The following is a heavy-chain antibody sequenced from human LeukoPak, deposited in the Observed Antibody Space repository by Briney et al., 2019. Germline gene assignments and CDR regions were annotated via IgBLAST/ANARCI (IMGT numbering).Heavy chain of an antibody. CDR1: GGSISSYY. Sequence: NPSETLSLTCTVSGGSISSYYWRWIRQPPGKGLEWIGYIYYSGSTNYNPSLKSRVTISVDTSKNQFSLKLTSVTAADTAVYYCARHYDSSGHWFYFDYWGQGTLVTVSS. CDR2: IYYSGST. CDR3: ARHYDSSGHWFYFDY. V-gene: IGHV4-59*08. D-gene: IGHD3-22*01. J-gene: IGHJ4*02.